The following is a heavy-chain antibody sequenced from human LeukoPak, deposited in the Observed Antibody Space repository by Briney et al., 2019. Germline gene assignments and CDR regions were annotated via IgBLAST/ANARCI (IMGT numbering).Heavy chain of an antibody. Sequence: GGSLRLSCAASGFSVSNNYMSWVRQAPGKGLEWVSIIDSGGNTYYADSVKGRFTISRDNFKNTVSLQMNSLRAEDTAVYYCARDPEYGDPSWGPGTLVTVSS. D-gene: IGHD4-17*01. J-gene: IGHJ5*02. V-gene: IGHV3-53*01. CDR3: ARDPEYGDPS. CDR2: IDSGGNT. CDR1: GFSVSNNY.